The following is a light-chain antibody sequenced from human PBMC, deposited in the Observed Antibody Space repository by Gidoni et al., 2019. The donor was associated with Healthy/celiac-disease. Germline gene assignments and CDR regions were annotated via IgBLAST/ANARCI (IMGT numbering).Light chain of an antibody. J-gene: IGKJ1*01. Sequence: EIVLTQYPGTLSLSPGERATLSCRASKSDSSSYLSWYQQKPGQAPRLLIYGASSRATGIPDRFSGSESGTDFTLTIIRPEPEDFAVYYCQQYGSSPPWTFGQGTKVEIK. V-gene: IGKV3-20*01. CDR2: GAS. CDR3: QQYGSSPPWT. CDR1: KSDSSSY.